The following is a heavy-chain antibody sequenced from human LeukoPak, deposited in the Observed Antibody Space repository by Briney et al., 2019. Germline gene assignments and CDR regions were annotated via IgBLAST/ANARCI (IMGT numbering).Heavy chain of an antibody. D-gene: IGHD6-13*01. CDR1: GFTFSSYS. J-gene: IGHJ3*02. CDR3: ASRSRPGIAAAGAFDI. Sequence: GGSLRLSCAASGFTFSSYSMNWVRQAPGKGLEWVSSISSSSSYIYYADSVKGRFTISRDNAKNSLYLQMNSLRAEDTAVYYCASRSRPGIAAAGAFDIWGQGTMVTVSS. CDR2: ISSSSSYI. V-gene: IGHV3-21*01.